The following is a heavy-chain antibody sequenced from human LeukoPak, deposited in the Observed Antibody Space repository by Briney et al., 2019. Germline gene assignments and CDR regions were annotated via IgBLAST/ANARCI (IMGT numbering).Heavy chain of an antibody. D-gene: IGHD5-24*01. CDR2: IRYDGNDK. J-gene: IGHJ4*02. Sequence: GGSLRLSCAASGFTFSDYGMHWVRQTPGKGLECVAFIRYDGNDKYFADSVKGRFTVSRDNSKNTLYLQMNSLKTEDTALYYCARQMATILDGILDYWGQGTLVTVSS. V-gene: IGHV3-30*02. CDR1: GFTFSDYG. CDR3: ARQMATILDGILDY.